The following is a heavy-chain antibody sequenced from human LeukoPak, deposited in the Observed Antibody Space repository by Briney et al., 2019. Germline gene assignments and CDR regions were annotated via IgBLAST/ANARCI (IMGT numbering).Heavy chain of an antibody. CDR1: GFTFSSYG. V-gene: IGHV3-33*01. Sequence: GGSLRLSCAASGFTFSSYGMHWVRQAPGKGLEWVAVIWYDGSNKYYADSVKGRFTISRDNSKNTLYLQMNSLRAEDTAVYYCAREHSSGWYTQLDYWGQGPLVTVSS. CDR2: IWYDGSNK. CDR3: AREHSSGWYTQLDY. D-gene: IGHD6-19*01. J-gene: IGHJ4*02.